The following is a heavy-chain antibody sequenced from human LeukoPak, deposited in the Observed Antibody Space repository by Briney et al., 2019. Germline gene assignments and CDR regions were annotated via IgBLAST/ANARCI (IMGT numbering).Heavy chain of an antibody. CDR1: GFTFSSYS. Sequence: PGGSLRLSCAASGFTFSSYSMNWVRQAPGRGLEWVSSISSSSSYIYYADSVKGRFTIPRDNAKNSLYLQMNSLRAEDTAVYYCARSIAAAGHFDYWGQGTLVTVSS. CDR2: ISSSSSYI. V-gene: IGHV3-21*01. J-gene: IGHJ4*02. CDR3: ARSIAAAGHFDY. D-gene: IGHD6-13*01.